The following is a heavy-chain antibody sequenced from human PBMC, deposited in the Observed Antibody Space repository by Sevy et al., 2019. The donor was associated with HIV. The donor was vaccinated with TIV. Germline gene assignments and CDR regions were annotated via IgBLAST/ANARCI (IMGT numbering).Heavy chain of an antibody. CDR3: AGNSVSVPPDWFDP. CDR2: ISSISTYI. V-gene: IGHV3-21*01. D-gene: IGHD1-26*01. J-gene: IGHJ5*02. CDR1: GFSFNMYS. Sequence: GGSLRLSCAASGFSFNMYSMNWVRQAPGKGLEWVSSISSISTYIYYADSVKGRFTISRDNAKNSLYLQMNSLRAEDTAVYYCAGNSVSVPPDWFDPWGQGTLVTVSS.